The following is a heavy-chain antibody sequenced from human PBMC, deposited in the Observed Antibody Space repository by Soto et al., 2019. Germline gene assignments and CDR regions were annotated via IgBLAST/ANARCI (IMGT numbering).Heavy chain of an antibody. V-gene: IGHV3-23*01. D-gene: IGHD3-3*01. CDR1: GFTFRSYA. CDR2: ISGGGSDT. Sequence: EVHLLESGGGLVQPAGSLRLSCSASGFTFRSYAMSWVRQAPGKGLGWVSGISGGGSDTYYSDSVRGRFTISSDNSKTTLYLQMTSLRVEDSAVYFCAKDDSLEWFFPLDAWGQGTLVTVSS. CDR3: AKDDSLEWFFPLDA. J-gene: IGHJ5*02.